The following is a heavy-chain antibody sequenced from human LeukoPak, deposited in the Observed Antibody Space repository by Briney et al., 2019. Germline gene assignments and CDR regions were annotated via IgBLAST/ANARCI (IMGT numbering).Heavy chain of an antibody. D-gene: IGHD4-11*01. Sequence: GGSLRLSCAASGFTFSRYRMIWVRQAPGKGLEWVSSISSSSSYIYYADSVKGRFTISRDNAKNSLYLQMNSLRAEDTAVYYCARSEYYSNYGWFDAWGQGTLVTVSS. CDR3: ARSEYYSNYGWFDA. J-gene: IGHJ5*02. CDR1: GFTFSRYR. CDR2: ISSSSSYI. V-gene: IGHV3-21*01.